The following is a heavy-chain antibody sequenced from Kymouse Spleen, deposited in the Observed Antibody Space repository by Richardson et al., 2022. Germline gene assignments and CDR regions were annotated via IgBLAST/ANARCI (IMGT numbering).Heavy chain of an antibody. D-gene: IGHD3-10*01. CDR3: ARDWITGTTEYYYGSGDYYGMDV. Sequence: QVQLVESGGGVVQPGRSLRLSCAASGFTFSSYGMHWVRQAPGKGLEWVAVIWYDGSNKYYADSVKGRFTISRDNSKNTLYLQMNSLRAEDTAVYYCARDWITGTTEYYYGSGDYYGMDVWGQGTTVTVSS. V-gene: IGHV3-33*01. CDR2: IWYDGSNK. J-gene: IGHJ6*02. CDR1: GFTFSSYG.